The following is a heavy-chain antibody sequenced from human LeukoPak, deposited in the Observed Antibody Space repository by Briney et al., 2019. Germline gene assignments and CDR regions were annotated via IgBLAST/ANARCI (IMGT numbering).Heavy chain of an antibody. CDR3: AGGIAVAEVSNFDY. Sequence: SETLSLTCTVSGGSISSYYWGWIRQPPGKGLEWIGYIYYSGSTNYNPSLKSRVTISVDTSKNQFSLKLSSVTAADTAVYYCAGGIAVAEVSNFDYWGQGTLVTVSS. D-gene: IGHD6-19*01. V-gene: IGHV4-59*01. CDR2: IYYSGST. J-gene: IGHJ4*02. CDR1: GGSISSYY.